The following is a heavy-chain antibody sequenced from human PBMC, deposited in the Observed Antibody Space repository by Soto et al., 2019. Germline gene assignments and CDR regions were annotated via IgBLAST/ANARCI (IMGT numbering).Heavy chain of an antibody. Sequence: ASVKVSCKASGYTFTSYAMHWVRQAPGQRLEWMGWINAGNGNTKYSQKFQGRVTITRDTSASTAYMELSSLRSEDTAVYYCARDRGITMIVVVIAYYYGMDVWGQGTTVTVS. V-gene: IGHV1-3*01. CDR2: INAGNGNT. CDR1: GYTFTSYA. J-gene: IGHJ6*02. D-gene: IGHD3-22*01. CDR3: ARDRGITMIVVVIAYYYGMDV.